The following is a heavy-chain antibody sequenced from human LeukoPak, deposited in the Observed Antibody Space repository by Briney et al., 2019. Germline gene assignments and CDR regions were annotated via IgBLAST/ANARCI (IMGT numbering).Heavy chain of an antibody. CDR3: ARVPYRSSSSGFIDY. CDR1: GGTFSSYA. V-gene: IGHV1-69*13. CDR2: IIPIFGTA. Sequence: ASVKVSCKASGGTFSSYAISWVRQAPGQGLEWMGGIIPIFGTANYAQKLQGRVTITADESTSTAYMELSSLRSEDTAVYYCARVPYRSSSSGFIDYWGQGTLVTVSS. D-gene: IGHD6-6*01. J-gene: IGHJ4*02.